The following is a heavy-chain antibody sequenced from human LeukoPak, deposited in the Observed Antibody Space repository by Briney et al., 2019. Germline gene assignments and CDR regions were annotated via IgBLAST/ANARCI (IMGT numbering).Heavy chain of an antibody. CDR1: GGTFSSYA. J-gene: IGHJ4*02. CDR3: ARETRSVTIFGVVIIEYYFDY. CDR2: IIPIFGTA. V-gene: IGHV1-69*05. Sequence: SVKVSCKASGGTFSSYAISWVRQAPGQGLEWMGRIIPIFGTANYAQKFQGRATITTDESTSTAYMELSSLRSEDTAVYYCARETRSVTIFGVVIIEYYFDYWGQGTLVTVSS. D-gene: IGHD3-3*01.